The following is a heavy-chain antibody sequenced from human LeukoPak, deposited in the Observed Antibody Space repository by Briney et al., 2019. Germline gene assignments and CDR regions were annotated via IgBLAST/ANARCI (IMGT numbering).Heavy chain of an antibody. J-gene: IGHJ3*02. CDR2: IIPILGIA. V-gene: IGHV1-69*04. CDR1: GGTFSSYA. CDR3: ATRLGYDILTGYGSGDDAFDI. Sequence: GASVKVSCKASGGTFSSYAISWVRQAPGQGLEWMGRIIPILGIANYAQKFQGRVTITADKSTSTAYMELSSLRPEDTAVYYCATRLGYDILTGYGSGDDAFDIWGQGTMVTVSS. D-gene: IGHD3-9*01.